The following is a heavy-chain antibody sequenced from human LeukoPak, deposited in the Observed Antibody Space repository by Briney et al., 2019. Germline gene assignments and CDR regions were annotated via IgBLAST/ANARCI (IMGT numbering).Heavy chain of an antibody. V-gene: IGHV1-69*06. Sequence: ASVKVSCKASGGTFSSYAISWVRQAPGQGLEWMGGIIPIFGTANYAQKFQGRVTITADKSTSTAYMELSRLRSEDTAVYYCASRTRPDVGAFDIWGQGTMVTVSS. CDR1: GGTFSSYA. CDR2: IIPIFGTA. D-gene: IGHD6-6*01. J-gene: IGHJ3*02. CDR3: ASRTRPDVGAFDI.